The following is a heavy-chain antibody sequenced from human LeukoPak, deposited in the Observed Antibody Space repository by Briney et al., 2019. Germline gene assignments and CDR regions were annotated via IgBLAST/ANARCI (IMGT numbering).Heavy chain of an antibody. J-gene: IGHJ4*02. CDR3: ARDVVGSSGWRKSY. D-gene: IGHD6-19*01. CDR1: GFTVSSNY. V-gene: IGHV3-53*01. CDR2: IYSGGST. Sequence: GGSLRLSCAASGFTVSSNYMSWVRQAPGKGLEWVSVIYSGGSTYYADSVKGRFTISRDNSKNTLYLQMNSLRAEDTAVYYCARDVVGSSGWRKSYWGQGTLVTVSS.